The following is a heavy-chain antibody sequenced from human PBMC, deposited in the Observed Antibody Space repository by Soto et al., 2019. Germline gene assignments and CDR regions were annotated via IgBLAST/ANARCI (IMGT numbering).Heavy chain of an antibody. D-gene: IGHD2-15*01. CDR1: GFTLSMYS. CDR3: ARDQLILPPLDFFYGSDV. J-gene: IGHJ6*02. V-gene: IGHV3-7*03. Sequence: DVQLEESGGGLVQPGESLRLSCEVSGFTLSMYSMTWVRQAPGKGLEWVAKIPQEGSDGHYVDSVKGRFTISRDNAKNSVYLQRKSRRAEDPAVYSCARDQLILPPLDFFYGSDVWAQGAKSPVPS. CDR2: IPQEGSDG.